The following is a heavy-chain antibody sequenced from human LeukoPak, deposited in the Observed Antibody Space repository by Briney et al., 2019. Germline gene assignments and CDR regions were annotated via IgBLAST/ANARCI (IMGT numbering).Heavy chain of an antibody. CDR2: INTDGSST. CDR3: ARERVGSDYYGLDV. D-gene: IGHD6-25*01. Sequence: PGGSLRLSCAASGFTFSSYEMKWVRQAPGKGLGWVSRINTDGSSTAYAASVKGRFTISRDNAKNIVYLQMNSLRAEDTALYFCARERVGSDYYGLDVWGQGTTVCVSS. J-gene: IGHJ6*02. CDR1: GFTFSSYE. V-gene: IGHV3-74*01.